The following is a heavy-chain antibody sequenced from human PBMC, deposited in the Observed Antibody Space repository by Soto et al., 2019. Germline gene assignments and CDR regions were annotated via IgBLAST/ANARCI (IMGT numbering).Heavy chain of an antibody. CDR3: TKGGYLEWFLSGGGEES. CDR1: GCTFRNYA. CDR2: INGGGIST. D-gene: IGHD3-3*01. V-gene: IGHV3-23*01. Sequence: QLLQSGGGLVQPGGSLRLSCAASGCTFRNYAMSWVRQTPEKGLEWVSAINGGGISTYYADSVKGRFTISRDPSQNTIYLQVESLGVEDTAVYYCTKGGYLEWFLSGGGEESWGRVTLVTVSS. J-gene: IGHJ5*02.